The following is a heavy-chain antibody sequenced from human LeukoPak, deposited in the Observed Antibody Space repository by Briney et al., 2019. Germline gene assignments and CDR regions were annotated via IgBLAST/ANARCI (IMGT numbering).Heavy chain of an antibody. J-gene: IGHJ4*02. CDR2: ISWNSGSI. D-gene: IGHD4-11*01. Sequence: GRSLRLSCAASGFTFDDYAMHWVRHAPGKGPEWVSGISWNSGSIGYADSVKGRFTISRDNAKNSLYLQMNSLRAEDTALYYCAKGYSNYLGTLDYWGQGTLVTVSS. CDR3: AKGYSNYLGTLDY. V-gene: IGHV3-9*01. CDR1: GFTFDDYA.